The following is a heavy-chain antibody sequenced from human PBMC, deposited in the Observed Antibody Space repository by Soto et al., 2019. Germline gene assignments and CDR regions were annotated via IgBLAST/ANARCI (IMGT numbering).Heavy chain of an antibody. J-gene: IGHJ4*02. CDR2: ISSSSSYI. D-gene: IGHD6-13*01. V-gene: IGHV3-21*01. CDR1: GFTFSSYS. Sequence: PGGSLRLSCAASGFTFSSYSMNWVRQAPGKGLEWVSSISSSSSYIYYADSVKGRFTISRDNAKNSLYLQMNSLRAEDTAVYYCARVEAAQIGIDYWGQGTLVTVSS. CDR3: ARVEAAQIGIDY.